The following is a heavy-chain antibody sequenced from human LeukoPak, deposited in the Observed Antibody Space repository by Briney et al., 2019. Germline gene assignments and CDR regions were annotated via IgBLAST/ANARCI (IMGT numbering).Heavy chain of an antibody. D-gene: IGHD2-15*01. CDR2: IRYDGSNK. J-gene: IGHJ4*02. CDR1: GFTFSSYG. CDR3: AKGTGYCSGGSCYFDY. Sequence: GGSPRLSCAASGFTFSSYGMHWVRQAPGKGPEWVAFIRYDGSNKYYADSVKGRFTISRDNSKNTLYLQMNSLRAEDTAVYYCAKGTGYCSGGSCYFDYWGQGTLVTVSS. V-gene: IGHV3-30*02.